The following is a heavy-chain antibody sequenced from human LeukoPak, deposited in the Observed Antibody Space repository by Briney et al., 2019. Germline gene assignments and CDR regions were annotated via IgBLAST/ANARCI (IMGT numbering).Heavy chain of an antibody. CDR2: ISGYNGNT. D-gene: IGHD2-8*01. CDR3: ARTGEYAIRFNYYYYMDV. CDR1: GYTFTSSG. Sequence: ASVKVSCKASGYTFTSSGISWVRQALGQGLEWMGWISGYNGNTNYAQKLQGRVTMTTDTSTSTAYMELRSLRSDDTAVYYCARTGEYAIRFNYYYYMDVWGKGTTVTVSS. J-gene: IGHJ6*03. V-gene: IGHV1-18*01.